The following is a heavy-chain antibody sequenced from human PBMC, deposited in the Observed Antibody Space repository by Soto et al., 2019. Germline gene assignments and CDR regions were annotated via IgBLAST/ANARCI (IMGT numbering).Heavy chain of an antibody. CDR3: ARDHGLRAPFDP. V-gene: IGHV4-59*01. D-gene: IGHD4-17*01. CDR1: GGSISSYY. CDR2: IYYSGGT. Sequence: SETLSLTCTVSGGSISSYYWSWIRQPPGKGLEWIGYIYYSGGTNYNPSLKSRVTISVDTSKNQFSLKLSSVTAADTAVYYCARDHGLRAPFDPWGQGTLVTVSS. J-gene: IGHJ5*02.